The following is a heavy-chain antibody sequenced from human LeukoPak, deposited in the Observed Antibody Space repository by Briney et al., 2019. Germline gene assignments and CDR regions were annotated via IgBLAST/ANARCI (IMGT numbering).Heavy chain of an antibody. V-gene: IGHV3-30*02. CDR1: GFTFSSYA. CDR3: AKEIRLYYYGMDV. D-gene: IGHD5-18*01. CDR2: IWYDGSNK. J-gene: IGHJ6*02. Sequence: GGSLRLSCAASGFTFSSYAMHWVRQAPGKGLEWVAVIWYDGSNKYYADSVKGRFTISRDNSKNTLYLQMNSLRAEDTAVYYCAKEIRLYYYGMDVWGQGTTVTVSS.